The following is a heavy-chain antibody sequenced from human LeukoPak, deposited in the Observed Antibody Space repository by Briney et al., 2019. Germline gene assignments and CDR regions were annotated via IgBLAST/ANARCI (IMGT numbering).Heavy chain of an antibody. J-gene: IGHJ4*02. Sequence: SETLSLTCAVYGGSFSGYYWSWIRQPPGKGLEWIGEINHSGSTNYNPSLKSRVTISVDTSKNQFSLKLSSVTGADTAVYYCARGRFLEWFPMYYFDYWGQGTLVTVSS. CDR3: ARGRFLEWFPMYYFDY. CDR2: INHSGST. CDR1: GGSFSGYY. D-gene: IGHD3-3*01. V-gene: IGHV4-34*01.